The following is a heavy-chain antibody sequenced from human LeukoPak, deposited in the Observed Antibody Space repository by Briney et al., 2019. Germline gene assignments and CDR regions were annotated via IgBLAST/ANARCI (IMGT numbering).Heavy chain of an antibody. CDR3: ARDAYYYDSSGSRLFDY. V-gene: IGHV4-34*01. CDR2: INHGGST. CDR1: GGSFSGYY. J-gene: IGHJ4*02. Sequence: SETLSLTCAVYGGSFSGYYWSWIRQPPGKGLEWIGEINHGGSTNYNPSLKSRVTISVDTSKNHFSLKLSSVTAADTAVYYCARDAYYYDSSGSRLFDYWGQGTLVTVSS. D-gene: IGHD3-22*01.